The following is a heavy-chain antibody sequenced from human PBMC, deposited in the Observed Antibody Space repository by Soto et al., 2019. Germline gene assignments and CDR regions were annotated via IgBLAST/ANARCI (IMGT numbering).Heavy chain of an antibody. Sequence: GGSLRLSCAASGFIFDNHAMNWVRQAPGKGLEWVAVIWYDGSNKYYADSVKGRFTISRDNSKNTLYLQMNSLRAEDTAVYYCARDRSSSSGYYYGMDVWGQGTTVTVSS. CDR1: GFIFDNHA. CDR2: IWYDGSNK. J-gene: IGHJ6*02. CDR3: ARDRSSSSGYYYGMDV. D-gene: IGHD6-6*01. V-gene: IGHV3-33*08.